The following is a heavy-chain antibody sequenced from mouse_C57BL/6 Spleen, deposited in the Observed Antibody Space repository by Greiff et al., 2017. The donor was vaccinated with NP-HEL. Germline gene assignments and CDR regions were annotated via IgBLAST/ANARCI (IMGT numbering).Heavy chain of an antibody. J-gene: IGHJ3*01. CDR1: GFTFSSYA. CDR3: AREGNDGSFAY. D-gene: IGHD2-3*01. Sequence: EVKLMEPGGGLVKPGASLKLSCAASGFTFSSYAMPWVRQTPEQRLEWVATIRDCGSDTYYPQNVKGQFTFSRDNAKNNPYLQMSNLKSEDTAMYYCAREGNDGSFAYWGQGTLVTVSA. V-gene: IGHV5-4*01. CDR2: IRDCGSDT.